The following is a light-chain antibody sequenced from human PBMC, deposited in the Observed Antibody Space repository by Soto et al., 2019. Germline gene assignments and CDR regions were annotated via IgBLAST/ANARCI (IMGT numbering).Light chain of an antibody. V-gene: IGLV2-23*02. CDR3: CSYVGSRAV. Sequence: QSALTQPASVSGSPGQSITISCTGTSSDVGSHNLVSWYQQHPGQAPKLMIYEVSKRPLGVSPRFSASKSGNTASLTISGLQAEEEADYYCCSYVGSRAVFGGGTQLTVL. CDR1: SSDVGSHNL. J-gene: IGLJ7*01. CDR2: EVS.